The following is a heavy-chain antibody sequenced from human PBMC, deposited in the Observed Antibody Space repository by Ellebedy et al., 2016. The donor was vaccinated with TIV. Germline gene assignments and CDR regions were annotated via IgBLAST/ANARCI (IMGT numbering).Heavy chain of an antibody. CDR1: GGSIRGSSYY. V-gene: IGHV4-39*07. D-gene: IGHD6-13*01. CDR3: ARLVSVAGGTFYFDY. J-gene: IGHJ4*02. Sequence: SETLSLTCTVSGGSIRGSSYYWGWIRQPPGKGLESIGTIYYSGSTYYHPSFWGRVTMSIDRSKTQFSLNLSSVTAADTAVYYCARLVSVAGGTFYFDYWGQGTLVTVSS. CDR2: IYYSGST.